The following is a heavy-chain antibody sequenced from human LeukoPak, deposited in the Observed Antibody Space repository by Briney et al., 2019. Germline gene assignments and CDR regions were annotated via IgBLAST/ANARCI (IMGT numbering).Heavy chain of an antibody. CDR2: IYYSGST. J-gene: IGHJ3*02. CDR1: NNYW. Sequence: NNYWMDWVRQPPGKGLEWIGSIYYSGSTYYNPSLKSRVTISVDTSKKQFSLKLSSVTAADTAFYYCARYIVSYPHDAFDIWGQGTMVTVSS. V-gene: IGHV4-39*07. CDR3: ARYIVSYPHDAFDI. D-gene: IGHD1-26*01.